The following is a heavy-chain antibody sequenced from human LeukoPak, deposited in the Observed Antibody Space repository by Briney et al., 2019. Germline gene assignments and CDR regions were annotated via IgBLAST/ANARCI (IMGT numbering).Heavy chain of an antibody. J-gene: IGHJ4*02. CDR2: INCITGDT. Sequence: ASVRVSCKASGYTFTDYYIHWVRQAPRQGLEWMGRINCITGDTRSAQKFQGRVTMTRDTSISTAYMQLSSLRSDDTAVNYCAREIAATGAAVDYWGQGILVTVSS. CDR1: GYTFTDYY. V-gene: IGHV1-2*06. D-gene: IGHD6-13*01. CDR3: AREIAATGAAVDY.